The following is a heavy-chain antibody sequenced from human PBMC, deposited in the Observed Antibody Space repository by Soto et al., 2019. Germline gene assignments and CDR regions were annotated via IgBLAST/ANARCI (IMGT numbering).Heavy chain of an antibody. CDR3: AKDLRDGASWSGPLDY. Sequence: EVQLLESGGGLVQSGGSLRLSCAASGFNFRDYAVTWVRQAPGKGLEWVSTFSGGGRMTYTADSVKGRFTISGDNSRSILHLQMISLRPEDTAVYYWAKDLRDGASWSGPLDYWGHGVLVTVSS. V-gene: IGHV3-23*01. D-gene: IGHD2-8*01. CDR1: GFNFRDYA. J-gene: IGHJ4*01. CDR2: FSGGGRMT.